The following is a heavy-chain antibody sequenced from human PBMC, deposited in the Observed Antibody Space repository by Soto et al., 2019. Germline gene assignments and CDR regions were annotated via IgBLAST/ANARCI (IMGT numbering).Heavy chain of an antibody. V-gene: IGHV4-31*03. Sequence: QVQLQESGPGLVKPSQTLSLTCTVSGGSISSSNYYWSWIRQHPEKGLEWIGYIDYRENAYYNPSLESRVTISVDTSNNQFSLNLRSVTAADTAVYYCAREVIAPAAADAFDIWCPGTMVTVSS. D-gene: IGHD2-2*01. CDR1: GGSISSSNYY. J-gene: IGHJ3*02. CDR3: AREVIAPAAADAFDI. CDR2: IDYRENA.